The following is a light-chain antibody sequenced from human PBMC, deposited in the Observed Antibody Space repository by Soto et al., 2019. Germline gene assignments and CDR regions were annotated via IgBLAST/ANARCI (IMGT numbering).Light chain of an antibody. CDR2: DVS. CDR1: SSDVGGYQY. V-gene: IGLV2-14*01. Sequence: QSALTQPASVSGSPGQSITISCTGTSSDVGGYQYVSWYQQHPGKAPKLMIYDVSNRPSGVSNRVSGSKSGNTASLTISGLQAEDEADYYCSSYTSSRTVVFGGGTKVTVL. J-gene: IGLJ2*01. CDR3: SSYTSSRTVV.